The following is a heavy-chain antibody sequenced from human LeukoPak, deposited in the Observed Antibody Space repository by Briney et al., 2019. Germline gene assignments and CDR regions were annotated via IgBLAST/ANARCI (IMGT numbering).Heavy chain of an antibody. CDR3: ARSPSNYDILTGPPFDY. V-gene: IGHV5-51*01. CDR2: IYPGDSDT. J-gene: IGHJ4*02. Sequence: GESLKISCKGSGYSFTSYWIGWVRQMPGKGLEWMGVIYPGDSDTRYSPSFQGQVTISADKSISTAYLQWSSLKASDTAVYYCARSPSNYDILTGPPFDYWGQGTLVTVSS. CDR1: GYSFTSYW. D-gene: IGHD3-9*01.